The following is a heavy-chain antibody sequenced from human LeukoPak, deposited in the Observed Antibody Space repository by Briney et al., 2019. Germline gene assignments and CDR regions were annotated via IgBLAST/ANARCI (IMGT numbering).Heavy chain of an antibody. D-gene: IGHD4-23*01. Sequence: GGSLRLSCAASGFTFSTYAMNWVRQAPGKGLEWVAVISYDGRQNYYAESVKGRFTISRDNSKNTLYLQMNSLRAEDTAVYYCARDRYGGSPPVYWGQGTLVTVSS. V-gene: IGHV3-30*14. J-gene: IGHJ4*02. CDR2: ISYDGRQN. CDR1: GFTFSTYA. CDR3: ARDRYGGSPPVY.